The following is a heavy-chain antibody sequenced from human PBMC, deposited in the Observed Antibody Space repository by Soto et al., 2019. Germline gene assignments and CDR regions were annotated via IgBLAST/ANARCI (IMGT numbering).Heavy chain of an antibody. CDR2: ISSSSSTI. Sequence: GGSLRLSCAASGFTFSSYSMNWVRQAPGKGLEWVSYISSSSSTIYYADSVKGRFTISRDNAKNSLYLQMNSLRAEDTVVYYCAREDSSSWLNWFDPWGQGTLVTVSS. CDR1: GFTFSSYS. V-gene: IGHV3-48*01. CDR3: AREDSSSWLNWFDP. J-gene: IGHJ5*02. D-gene: IGHD6-13*01.